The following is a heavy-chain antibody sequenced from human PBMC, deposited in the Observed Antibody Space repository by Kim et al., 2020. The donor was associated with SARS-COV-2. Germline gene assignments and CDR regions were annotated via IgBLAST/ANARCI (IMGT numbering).Heavy chain of an antibody. D-gene: IGHD1-26*01. CDR2: INPNSGVT. Sequence: ASVKVSCKASGYTFTDYYIHWMRQAPGQGLEWMGRINPNSGVTSYAQKFQGRVTMTGDTSISTAYMDLSSLRSDDTAVYYCARGGNRGFDNWFDPWGQGTLVTVSS. V-gene: IGHV1-2*06. CDR1: GYTFTDYY. CDR3: ARGGNRGFDNWFDP. J-gene: IGHJ5*02.